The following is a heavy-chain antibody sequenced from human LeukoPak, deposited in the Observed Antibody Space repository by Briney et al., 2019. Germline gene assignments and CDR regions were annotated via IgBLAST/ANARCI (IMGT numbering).Heavy chain of an antibody. CDR2: IYYSGST. J-gene: IGHJ4*02. CDR3: AGGEQWLVSGPDY. CDR1: GGSISSSSYY. V-gene: IGHV4-61*05. D-gene: IGHD6-19*01. Sequence: SETLSLTCSVSGGSISSSSYYWGWIRQPPGRGLEWIGYIYYSGSTNYNPSLKSRVTISVDTSKNQFSLKLSSVTAADTAVYYCAGGEQWLVSGPDYWGQGALVTVSS.